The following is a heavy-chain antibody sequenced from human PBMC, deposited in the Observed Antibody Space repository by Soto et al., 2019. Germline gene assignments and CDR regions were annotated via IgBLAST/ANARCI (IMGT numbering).Heavy chain of an antibody. Sequence: ASVKVSCKASGYTFTSYGISWVRQAPGQGLEWMGWISAYNGNTNYAQKLQGRVTMTTDTSTSTAYMELRSLRSDDTAVYYCAGGSVGYCSGGSCYYHMDVWGQGTTVTVSS. V-gene: IGHV1-18*01. J-gene: IGHJ6*02. CDR3: AGGSVGYCSGGSCYYHMDV. CDR1: GYTFTSYG. D-gene: IGHD2-15*01. CDR2: ISAYNGNT.